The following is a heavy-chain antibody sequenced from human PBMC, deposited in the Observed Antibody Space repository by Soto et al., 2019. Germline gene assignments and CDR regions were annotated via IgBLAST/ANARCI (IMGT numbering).Heavy chain of an antibody. CDR2: INPSGGST. CDR1: RYTFTTFY. V-gene: IGHV1-46*01. Sequence: GASVKVSCKASRYTFTTFYIHWLRQAPGQGLEWMGIINPSGGSTTYPQKFQGRVTMTRDTSTSTVHMELITLRSEDTAVYYCARSQVGQSLDVWGPGTRVTVSS. D-gene: IGHD3-16*02. J-gene: IGHJ6*02. CDR3: ARSQVGQSLDV.